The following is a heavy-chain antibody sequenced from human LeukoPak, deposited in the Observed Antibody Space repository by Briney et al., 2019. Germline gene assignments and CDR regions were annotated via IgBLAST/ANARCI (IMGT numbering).Heavy chain of an antibody. V-gene: IGHV3-21*01. Sequence: GGSLRLSCAASGFTFSSYNMNWVRQAPGKGLEWVSFISSSSTYIYYADSVKGRFTISRDNAEKSLYLQMNSLRDEDTAVYYCAKDSREAVAVIDYWSQGTLVTVSS. D-gene: IGHD6-19*01. CDR2: ISSSSTYI. J-gene: IGHJ4*02. CDR3: AKDSREAVAVIDY. CDR1: GFTFSSYN.